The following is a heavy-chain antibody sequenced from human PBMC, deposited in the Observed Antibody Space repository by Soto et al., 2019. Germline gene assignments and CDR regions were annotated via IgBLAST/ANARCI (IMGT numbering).Heavy chain of an antibody. D-gene: IGHD2-2*01. CDR2: IIPILNSP. V-gene: IGHV1-69*13. J-gene: IGHJ6*02. CDR1: GGTFGSYA. CDR3: AREAPYCTSATCPKFYDMDV. Sequence: SVKVSCKASGGTFGSYAITWVRRAPGQGLEWLGGIIPILNSPAYAQKFQTRVVITADEITNTAYMELNSLRFDDTAVYYCAREAPYCTSATCPKFYDMDVWGQGTTGTVSS.